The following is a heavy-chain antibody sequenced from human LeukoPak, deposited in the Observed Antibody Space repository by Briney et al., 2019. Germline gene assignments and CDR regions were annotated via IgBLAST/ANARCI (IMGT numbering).Heavy chain of an antibody. J-gene: IGHJ6*03. CDR3: ASKRYCSGGSCYARLLANYYYYYMDV. V-gene: IGHV1-46*01. CDR1: GYTFTSYY. CDR2: INPTGGST. Sequence: ASVRVSCKASGYTFTSYYMHWVRQAPGEGLEWMGIINPTGGSTSYAQKFQGRVTITADKSTSTAYMELSSLRSEDTAVYYCASKRYCSGGSCYARLLANYYYYYMDVWGKGTTVTVSS. D-gene: IGHD2-15*01.